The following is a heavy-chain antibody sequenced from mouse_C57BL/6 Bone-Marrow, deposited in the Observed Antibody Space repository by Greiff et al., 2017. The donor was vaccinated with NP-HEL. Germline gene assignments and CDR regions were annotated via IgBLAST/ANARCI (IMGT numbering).Heavy chain of an antibody. J-gene: IGHJ2*01. CDR3: ARYPLYYYGSLDY. V-gene: IGHV1-75*01. Sequence: VVEPGASVKISCKASGYTFTDYYINWVKQRPGQGLEWIGWIFPGSGSTYYNEKFKGKATLTVDKSSSTAYMLLSSLTSEDSAVYFCARYPLYYYGSLDYWGQGTTLTVSS. D-gene: IGHD1-1*01. CDR2: IFPGSGST. CDR1: GYTFTDYY.